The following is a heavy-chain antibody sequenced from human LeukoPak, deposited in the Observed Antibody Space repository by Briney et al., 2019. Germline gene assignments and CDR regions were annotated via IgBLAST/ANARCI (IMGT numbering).Heavy chain of an antibody. Sequence: SETLSLTCTVSGGSVRSGSYYWSWIRQPPGKGLEWIAYIYYSGSTNYNPSLKSRVTISVDTSKNQFSLKLSSVTAADTAMYYCARATDASSGYFWFDPWGQGTLVTVSS. V-gene: IGHV4-61*01. D-gene: IGHD3-22*01. CDR1: GGSVRSGSYY. J-gene: IGHJ5*02. CDR2: IYYSGST. CDR3: ARATDASSGYFWFDP.